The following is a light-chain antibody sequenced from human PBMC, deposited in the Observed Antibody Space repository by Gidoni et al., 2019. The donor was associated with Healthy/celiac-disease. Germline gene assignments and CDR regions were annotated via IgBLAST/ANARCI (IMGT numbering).Light chain of an antibody. CDR3: NSRDSSGYV. CDR1: SPRSYY. V-gene: IGLV3-19*01. Sequence: SSELTQDPAVSVALGQTVRITCQGDSPRSYYASWYQQKPGQAPVLVIYGKNNRPSGIPDRFSGSSSGNTASLTITGAQAEDEADYYCNSRDSSGYVFGTGTKVTVL. CDR2: GKN. J-gene: IGLJ1*01.